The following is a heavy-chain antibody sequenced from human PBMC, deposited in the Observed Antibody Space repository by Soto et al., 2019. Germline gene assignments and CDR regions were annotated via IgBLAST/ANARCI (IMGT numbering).Heavy chain of an antibody. CDR2: IKGDGSEK. J-gene: IGHJ6*02. CDR3: GRDEVRNGVGV. V-gene: IGHV3-7*01. CDR1: GFTFTNFW. Sequence: RRLSCVASGFTFTNFWMGWVRQAPGKGLEWVANIKGDGSEKRYVDSVKGRFTISRDNAKNSVYLQMNSLRVEDTALYYCGRDEVRNGVGVWGPGTTVTVSS.